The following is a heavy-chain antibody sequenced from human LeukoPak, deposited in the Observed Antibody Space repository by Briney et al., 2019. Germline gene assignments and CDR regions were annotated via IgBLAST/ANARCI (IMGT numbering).Heavy chain of an antibody. CDR3: ARYGGTLDY. D-gene: IGHD4-23*01. CDR2: IYYSGST. CDR1: GGSISSSSYY. V-gene: IGHV4-39*01. J-gene: IGHJ4*02. Sequence: SETLSLTCTVSGGSISSSSYYWGWIRQPPGKGLEWIGSIYYSGSTYYNPPLKSRVTISVDTSKNQFSLKLSSVTAADTAVYYCARYGGTLDYWGQGTLVTVSS.